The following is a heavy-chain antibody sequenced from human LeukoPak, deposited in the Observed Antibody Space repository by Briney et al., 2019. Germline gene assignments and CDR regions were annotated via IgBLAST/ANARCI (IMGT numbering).Heavy chain of an antibody. J-gene: IGHJ4*02. V-gene: IGHV3-23*01. CDR1: GFPFNNFA. Sequence: GGSLRLSCAASGFPFNNFAMSWVRQAPGKGLEWVSAINRDSGSTYYADSVRGRFTISRDNSKNTLYLHMSSLRAEDTAVYYCAKEPRGSSSRLIYFDYWGQGTLVTVSP. CDR2: INRDSGST. CDR3: AKEPRGSSSRLIYFDY. D-gene: IGHD6-13*01.